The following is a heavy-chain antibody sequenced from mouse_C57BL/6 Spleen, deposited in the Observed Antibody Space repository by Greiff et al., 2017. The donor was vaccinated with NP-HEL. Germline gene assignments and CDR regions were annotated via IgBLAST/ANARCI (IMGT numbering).Heavy chain of an antibody. CDR3: ARDGSSPYWYFDV. V-gene: IGHV1-85*01. CDR2: IYPRDGST. Sequence: QVQLQQSGPELVKPGASVKLSCKASGYTFTSYDINWVKQRPGQGLEWIGWIYPRDGSTKYNEKFKGKATLTVYTSSSTAYMELHSLTSEDSAVYFCARDGSSPYWYFDVWGTGTTVTVSS. CDR1: GYTFTSYD. J-gene: IGHJ1*03. D-gene: IGHD1-1*01.